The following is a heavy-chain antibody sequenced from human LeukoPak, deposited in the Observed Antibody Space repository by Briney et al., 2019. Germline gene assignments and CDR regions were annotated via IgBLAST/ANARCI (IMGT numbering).Heavy chain of an antibody. CDR2: IYYSGST. CDR1: GGSISSYY. V-gene: IGHV4-59*08. J-gene: IGHJ4*02. Sequence: SSETLSLTCTVSGGSISSYYWSWIRQPPGKGLEWIGYIYYSGSTNYNPSLKSRVTISVDTSKNQFSLKLSSVTAADTAVYYCARQNFMITFGGVIGLPHFDYWGQGTLVTVSS. CDR3: ARQNFMITFGGVIGLPHFDY. D-gene: IGHD3-16*02.